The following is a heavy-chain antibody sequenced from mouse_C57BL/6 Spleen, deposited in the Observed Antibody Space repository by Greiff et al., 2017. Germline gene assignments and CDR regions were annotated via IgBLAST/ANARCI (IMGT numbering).Heavy chain of an antibody. Sequence: QVQLKQSGAELVKPGASVKISCKASGYAFSSYWMNWVKQRPGKGLEWIGQIYPGDGDTNYNGKFKGKATLTADKSSSKAYMQLSILTSEDSAVYFCARDYYGSYFDYWGQGTTLTVSS. CDR3: ARDYYGSYFDY. V-gene: IGHV1-80*01. D-gene: IGHD1-1*01. CDR1: GYAFSSYW. J-gene: IGHJ2*01. CDR2: IYPGDGDT.